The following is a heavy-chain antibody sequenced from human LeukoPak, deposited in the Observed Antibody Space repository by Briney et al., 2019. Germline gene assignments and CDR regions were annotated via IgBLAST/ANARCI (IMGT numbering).Heavy chain of an antibody. Sequence: GGSLRLSCAASGFTFSSYALTWVRQTPGKGLEWVSTISASGGSTYYADSVQGRFTIPRDNSKNTLHLQMNGLRAEDTAVYYCAKDRGNYGGFDYWGQGTLVTVSS. CDR1: GFTFSSYA. CDR3: AKDRGNYGGFDY. CDR2: ISASGGST. J-gene: IGHJ4*02. D-gene: IGHD4-23*01. V-gene: IGHV3-23*01.